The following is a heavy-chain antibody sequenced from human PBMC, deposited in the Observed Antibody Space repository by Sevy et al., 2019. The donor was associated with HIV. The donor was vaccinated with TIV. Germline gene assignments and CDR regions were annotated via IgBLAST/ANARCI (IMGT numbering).Heavy chain of an antibody. D-gene: IGHD5-18*01. CDR3: AVGDTSMVTDLDY. Sequence: GGSLRLSCAASGFTFSTYARNWVRQAPGDGLEWVSAITGGGDSTYYADSVKGRFTISRDNSKNVVYLQMHSLRAEDTAVYYCAVGDTSMVTDLDYWGQGTLVTVSS. V-gene: IGHV3-23*01. J-gene: IGHJ4*02. CDR1: GFTFSTYA. CDR2: ITGGGDST.